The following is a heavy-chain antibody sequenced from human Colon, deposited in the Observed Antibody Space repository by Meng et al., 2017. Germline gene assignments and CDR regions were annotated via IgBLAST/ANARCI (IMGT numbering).Heavy chain of an antibody. CDR2: ISYDGKAK. D-gene: IGHD5-24*01. J-gene: IGHJ4*02. CDR1: GFTFARYA. Sequence: GGSLRLSCAASGFTFARYAMFWVRQAPGKGLEWVAVISYDGKAKYYSDSVKGRFTVSRDNSKNTLSLQMNSLRPEDTAVFYCVRARDGYTNLDYWGQGSLVTVSS. V-gene: IGHV3-30*04. CDR3: VRARDGYTNLDY.